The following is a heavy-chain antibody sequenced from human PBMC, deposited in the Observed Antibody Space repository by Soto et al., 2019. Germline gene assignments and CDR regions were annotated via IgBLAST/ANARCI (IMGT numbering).Heavy chain of an antibody. CDR3: ARAGLLYDSSGLYAFDV. Sequence: LRLSCAASGFTFSSYAMQWVRQAPGKGLEWVVLISYDGNNEYYADSVKGRFTISRDNSKNTVYLQMNRLRPEDTAVYYCARAGLLYDSSGLYAFDVWGQRTMVTVSS. CDR1: GFTFSSYA. D-gene: IGHD3-22*01. J-gene: IGHJ3*01. V-gene: IGHV3-30-3*01. CDR2: ISYDGNNE.